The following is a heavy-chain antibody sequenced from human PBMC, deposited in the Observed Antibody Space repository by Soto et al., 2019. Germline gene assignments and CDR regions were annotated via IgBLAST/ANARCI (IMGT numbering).Heavy chain of an antibody. CDR2: ISGSGGST. D-gene: IGHD2-15*01. CDR3: AKDREYCSGGSCYDSQGY. CDR1: GFTFSSYA. J-gene: IGHJ4*02. Sequence: GGSLRLSCAASGFTFSSYAMSWVRQAPGKGLEWVSAISGSGGSTYYADSVKGRFTISRDNSKNTLYLQMNSLRAEDTAVYYCAKDREYCSGGSCYDSQGYWGQGTLVTVSS. V-gene: IGHV3-23*01.